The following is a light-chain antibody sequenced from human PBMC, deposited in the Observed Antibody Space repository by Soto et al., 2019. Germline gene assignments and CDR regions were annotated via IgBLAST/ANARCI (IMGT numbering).Light chain of an antibody. CDR3: QQYYNTPET. Sequence: DSVMTQSPDSLVVSLGERATINCKSSQSGLNSSNNKNYLAWYQQKPGQPPKLLIYWASTRESGVPDRFSGSGSGTDFILTISSLQAEDVAVYYCQQYYNTPETFGQGTKLEIK. V-gene: IGKV4-1*01. J-gene: IGKJ2*01. CDR1: QSGLNSSNNKNY. CDR2: WAS.